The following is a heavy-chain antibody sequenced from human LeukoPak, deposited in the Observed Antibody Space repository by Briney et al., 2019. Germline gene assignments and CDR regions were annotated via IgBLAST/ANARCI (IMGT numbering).Heavy chain of an antibody. D-gene: IGHD1-7*01. CDR2: MNPNSGNT. V-gene: IGHV1-8*01. CDR1: GYTFTSYD. Sequence: GASVKVSCKASGYTFTSYDINWVRQATGQGLEWMGWMNPNSGNTGYAQKFQGRVTMTRNTSITTAYMELSSLRSEDTAVYYCARGRGTGTASPYYFDYWGQGTLVTVSS. CDR3: ARGRGTGTASPYYFDY. J-gene: IGHJ4*02.